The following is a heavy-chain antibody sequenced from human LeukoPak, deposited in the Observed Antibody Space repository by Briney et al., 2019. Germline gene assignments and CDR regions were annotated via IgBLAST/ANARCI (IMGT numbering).Heavy chain of an antibody. CDR1: VYTFNAYY. D-gene: IGHD2-8*02. CDR2: INPNSGDT. V-gene: IGHV1-2*02. Sequence: ASVKVSCKASVYTFNAYYLHWVRQAPGQGLEWMGWINPNSGDTKYAQKFQGRVTMTGDTSISTAYMELSRLRVDDTAVYYCAILRLSTGLWWFFDLWGRGTLVTVSS. J-gene: IGHJ2*01. CDR3: AILRLSTGLWWFFDL.